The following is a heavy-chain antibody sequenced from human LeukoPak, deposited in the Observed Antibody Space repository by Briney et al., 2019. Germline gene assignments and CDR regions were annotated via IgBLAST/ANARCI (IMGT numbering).Heavy chain of an antibody. Sequence: ASVKVPCKVSGSTLSDLSIHWVRQAPGKGLEYVGGSDPEDGETFHAQNFQGRVTMTEDTNIDTAYMELSSLRSEDTAIYYCVTDRARLFWYFDLWGRGTLVTVSS. CDR3: VTDRARLFWYFDL. D-gene: IGHD2-21*02. V-gene: IGHV1-24*01. CDR2: SDPEDGET. J-gene: IGHJ2*01. CDR1: GSTLSDLS.